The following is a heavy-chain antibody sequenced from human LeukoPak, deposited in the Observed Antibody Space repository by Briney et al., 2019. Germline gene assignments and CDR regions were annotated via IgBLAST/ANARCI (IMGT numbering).Heavy chain of an antibody. V-gene: IGHV5-51*03. J-gene: IGHJ4*02. CDR1: GYSFTTSL. D-gene: IGHD6-13*01. CDR3: ARRSSSWEYFDS. CDR2: IYPGDSET. Sequence: KPGEPLKISCKGSGYSFTTSLIGCVRQIPGKALEGMGIIYPGDSETRYSPSVQGPDTISAEKSICTAALEWSRLKSSNTAMYLCARRSSSWEYFDSWGQGTLVTVSS.